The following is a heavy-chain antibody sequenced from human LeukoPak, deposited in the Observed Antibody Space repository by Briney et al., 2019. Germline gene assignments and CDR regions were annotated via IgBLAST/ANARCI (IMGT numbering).Heavy chain of an antibody. Sequence: ASVKVSCKASGYTFINYGISRVRQAPGQGLEWMGWISGYNTNTNYAQKLQGRVTMTTDTSTSTAYMELRSLTSDDTAVYYCAGGSGSYHYWGQGTLVTVSS. J-gene: IGHJ4*02. V-gene: IGHV1-18*01. D-gene: IGHD3-10*01. CDR2: ISGYNTNT. CDR1: GYTFINYG. CDR3: AGGSGSYHY.